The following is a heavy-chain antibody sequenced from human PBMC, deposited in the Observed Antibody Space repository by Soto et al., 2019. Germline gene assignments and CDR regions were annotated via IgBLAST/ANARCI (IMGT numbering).Heavy chain of an antibody. V-gene: IGHV1-69*01. Sequence: GASLMISCKASGGTFSSHAISWMGQAPGQGLRRMGGMSLIFGTANYARKFQGRVTITADESTSTAYMELSSLRSEDTAVYYCARVSRALQLRYFDWLPPGDYYYGMDVWGQGTTVTVSS. CDR1: GGTFSSHA. D-gene: IGHD3-9*01. CDR2: MSLIFGTA. J-gene: IGHJ6*02. CDR3: ARVSRALQLRYFDWLPPGDYYYGMDV.